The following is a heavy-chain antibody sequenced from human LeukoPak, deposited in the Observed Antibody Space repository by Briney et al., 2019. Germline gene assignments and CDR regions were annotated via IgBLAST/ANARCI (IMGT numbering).Heavy chain of an antibody. D-gene: IGHD4-17*01. CDR3: ARVSQTDYDFDY. CDR2: ISAYNGNT. J-gene: IGHJ4*02. V-gene: IGHV1-18*01. CDR1: GYTFTSYG. Sequence: GASVKVSCKASGYTFTSYGISWVRQAPGQGLEWMGWISAYNGNTDYARKFQGRVTMTTDTSTSTAYMELRSLRSDDTAVYYCARVSQTDYDFDYWGQGTLVTVSS.